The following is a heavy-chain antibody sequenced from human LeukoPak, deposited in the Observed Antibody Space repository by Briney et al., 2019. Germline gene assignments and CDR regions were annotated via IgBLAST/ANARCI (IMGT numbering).Heavy chain of an antibody. J-gene: IGHJ5*02. Sequence: GGSLRLSCAASGFTFSSYSMNWVRQAPGKGLEWVSSISSSSSYIYYADSVKGRFTISRDNAKNSLYLQMNSLRAEDTAVYYCARSEDTANKWFDPWGQGTLVTVSS. V-gene: IGHV3-21*01. CDR2: ISSSSSYI. CDR1: GFTFSSYS. CDR3: ARSEDTANKWFDP. D-gene: IGHD5-18*01.